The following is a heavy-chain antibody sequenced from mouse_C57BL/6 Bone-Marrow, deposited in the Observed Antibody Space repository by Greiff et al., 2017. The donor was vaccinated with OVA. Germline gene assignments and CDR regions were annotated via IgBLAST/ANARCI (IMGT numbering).Heavy chain of an antibody. J-gene: IGHJ3*01. V-gene: IGHV5-17*01. Sequence: EVNLVESGGGLVKPGGSLKLSCAASGFTFSDYGMHWVRQAPEKGLEWVAYISSGSSTIYYADTVKGRFTISRDNAKNTLFLQMTSLRSEDTAMYYCARDGYGWFAYWGQGTLVTVSA. CDR1: GFTFSDYG. CDR2: ISSGSSTI. CDR3: ARDGYGWFAY. D-gene: IGHD2-2*01.